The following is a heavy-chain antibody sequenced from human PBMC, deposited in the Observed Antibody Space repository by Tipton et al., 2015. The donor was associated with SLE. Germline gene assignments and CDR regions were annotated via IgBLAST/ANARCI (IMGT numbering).Heavy chain of an antibody. CDR3: ARSYCSGGRCNSKAFDI. V-gene: IGHV3-23*01. D-gene: IGHD2-15*01. J-gene: IGHJ3*02. CDR1: GFNFNRQA. CDR2: ISGSGGEA. Sequence: SLRLSCAASGFNFNRQAMTWARQAPGKGLEWVSVISGSGGEAYYADSVKGRFAISRDISKNTLYLQMDSLTSEDTAVYYCARSYCSGGRCNSKAFDIWGQGTMVTVSS.